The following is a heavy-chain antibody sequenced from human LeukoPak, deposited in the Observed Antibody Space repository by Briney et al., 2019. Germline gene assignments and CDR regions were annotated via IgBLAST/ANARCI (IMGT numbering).Heavy chain of an antibody. CDR1: GGSISSSSYY. CDR3: ASGYSGYDSTAFDY. D-gene: IGHD5-12*01. Sequence: PSETLSLTCTVSGGSISSSSYYWGWIRQPPGKGLEWIGSIYYSGSTYYNPSLKSRVTISVDTSKNQFSLKLSSVTAADTAVYYCASGYSGYDSTAFDYWGQGSLVTVSS. V-gene: IGHV4-39*01. J-gene: IGHJ4*02. CDR2: IYYSGST.